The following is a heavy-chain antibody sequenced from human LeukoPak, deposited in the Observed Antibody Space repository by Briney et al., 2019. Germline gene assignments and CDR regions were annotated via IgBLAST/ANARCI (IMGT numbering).Heavy chain of an antibody. V-gene: IGHV3-11*01. J-gene: IGHJ5*02. CDR2: INIGGTNT. CDR3: ATDGAGFDT. Sequence: GGSLRPSCAASGFTFNDYYMSWIRQAPGKGLEWLSYINIGGTNTHYADSVKGRFTISRGNAKESLHLEMNNLRAEDTAVYYCATDGAGFDTWGQGVLVTVSS. CDR1: GFTFNDYY.